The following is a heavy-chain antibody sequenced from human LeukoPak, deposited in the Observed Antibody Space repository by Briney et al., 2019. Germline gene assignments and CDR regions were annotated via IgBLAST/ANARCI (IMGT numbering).Heavy chain of an antibody. CDR2: IRKSGGDT. CDR3: AKGGYTTYFDP. Sequence: PGGSLRLSCAASGFTFSDYSMSWVRQAPGKGLEWVSNIRKSGGDTFYADSVKGRFTVSRDNSKNTLYLQMNSLRADDTAVYYGAKGGYTTYFDPWGQGTLVTVSS. D-gene: IGHD2-15*01. V-gene: IGHV3-23*01. J-gene: IGHJ5*02. CDR1: GFTFSDYS.